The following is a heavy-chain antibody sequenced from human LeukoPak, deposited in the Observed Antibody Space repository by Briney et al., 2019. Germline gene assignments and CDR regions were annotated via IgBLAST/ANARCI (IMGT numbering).Heavy chain of an antibody. J-gene: IGHJ6*03. CDR2: ISAYNGNT. CDR1: GYTFTSYG. V-gene: IGHV1-18*01. CDR3: AKTRVSSSRRHWNYYYMDV. Sequence: GASVKVSCKASGYTFTSYGISWVRQAPGQGLEWVGWISAYNGNTNYAQKLQGRVTMTTDTSTSTAYMELRSLRSDDTAVYYCAKTRVSSSRRHWNYYYMDVWGKGTTVTISS. D-gene: IGHD6-13*01.